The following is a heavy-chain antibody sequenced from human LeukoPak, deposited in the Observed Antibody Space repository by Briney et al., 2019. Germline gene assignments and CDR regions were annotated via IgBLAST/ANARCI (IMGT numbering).Heavy chain of an antibody. Sequence: GGSLRLSCAASGFTFSSYGMHWVRQAPGKGLEWVAVIWYDGSNKYYADSVKGRFTISRDNSKNTLYLQMNSLRAEDTAVYYCAKDLSVAAVAGFYWGQGTLVTVSS. J-gene: IGHJ4*02. D-gene: IGHD6-19*01. CDR3: AKDLSVAAVAGFY. CDR2: IWYDGSNK. V-gene: IGHV3-33*06. CDR1: GFTFSSYG.